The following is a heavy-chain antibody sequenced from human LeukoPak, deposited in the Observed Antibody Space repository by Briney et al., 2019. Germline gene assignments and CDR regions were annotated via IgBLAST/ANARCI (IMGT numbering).Heavy chain of an antibody. CDR2: ISATAT. D-gene: IGHD3-16*02. Sequence: GGSLRLSCAASGFTFSSYAMSWVRQAPGKGLEWVSLISATATYYADSVKGRFTISRDISRNTLYLQMNSLRADDTAVYYCAKGQGSGSYPLDYWGQGTLVTVSS. CDR1: GFTFSSYA. CDR3: AKGQGSGSYPLDY. V-gene: IGHV3-23*01. J-gene: IGHJ4*02.